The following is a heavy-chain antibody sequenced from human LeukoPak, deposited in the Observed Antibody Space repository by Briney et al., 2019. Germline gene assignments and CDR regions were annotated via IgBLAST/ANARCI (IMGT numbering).Heavy chain of an antibody. D-gene: IGHD3-10*01. CDR2: INPNSGGT. CDR1: GYTFTSYG. Sequence: ASVKVSCKASGYTFTSYGISWVRQAPGQGLEWMGWINPNSGGTNYAQKFQGRVTMTRDASISTAYMELSRLRSDDTAVYYCARRYDSGSDELDYWGQGTLVTVSS. CDR3: ARRYDSGSDELDY. J-gene: IGHJ4*02. V-gene: IGHV1-2*02.